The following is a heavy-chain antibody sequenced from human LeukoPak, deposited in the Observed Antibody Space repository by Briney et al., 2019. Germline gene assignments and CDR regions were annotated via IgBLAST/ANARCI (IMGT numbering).Heavy chain of an antibody. CDR2: ISGSGGST. J-gene: IGHJ4*02. D-gene: IGHD3-16*01. Sequence: GGSLRLSCAASGFTFSSYAMSWARQAPGKGLEWVSAISGSGGSTYYADSVKGRFTISRDNSKNTLYLQMNSLRAEDTAVYYCAKDDFGGRGNYWGQGTLVTVSS. CDR3: AKDDFGGRGNY. CDR1: GFTFSSYA. V-gene: IGHV3-23*01.